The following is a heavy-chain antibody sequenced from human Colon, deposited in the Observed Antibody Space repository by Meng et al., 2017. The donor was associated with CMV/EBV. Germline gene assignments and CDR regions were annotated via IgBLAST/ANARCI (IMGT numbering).Heavy chain of an antibody. Sequence: SETLSLTCTVSGGSISSSSYYWGWIRQPPGKGLEWIGEINHSGSTNYNPSLKSRVTISVDTSKNQFSLKLSSVTAADTAVYYCARVYRGYSYLRPNYYYYYGMDVWGQGTTVTVSS. D-gene: IGHD5-18*01. CDR3: ARVYRGYSYLRPNYYYYYGMDV. J-gene: IGHJ6*02. CDR2: INHSGST. V-gene: IGHV4-39*07. CDR1: GGSISSSSYY.